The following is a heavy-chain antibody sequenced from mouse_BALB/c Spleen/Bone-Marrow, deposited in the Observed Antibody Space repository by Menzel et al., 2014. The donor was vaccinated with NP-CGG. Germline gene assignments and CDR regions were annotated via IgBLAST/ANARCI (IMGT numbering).Heavy chain of an antibody. Sequence: QVQLQQSGAELVRPGTSVKVSCKASGYAFTNYLIEWVKQRPGQGLEWIGVINPGSGGTNYNEKFKAKATLTADKSSSTAYMPLSSLTSDDSAVYFCARCLTGTSAMDYWGQGTSVTVSS. CDR3: ARCLTGTSAMDY. CDR1: GYAFTNYL. D-gene: IGHD4-1*01. V-gene: IGHV1-54*01. J-gene: IGHJ4*01. CDR2: INPGSGGT.